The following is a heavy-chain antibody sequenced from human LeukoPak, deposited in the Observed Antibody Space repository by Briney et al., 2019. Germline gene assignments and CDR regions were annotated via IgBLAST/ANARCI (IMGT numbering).Heavy chain of an antibody. CDR1: GYSLGKNYY. V-gene: IGHV4-38-2*01. J-gene: IGHJ4*02. CDR3: ARYDTRGSASTRFDY. CDR2: TYGRAST. Sequence: SETLSLTCAVSGYSLGKNYYWGWIRQSPGKGLEWIGRTYGRASTSYNPSLMNRVTMSVDTSKNHFSLQLTSVTAADTAVYYCARYDTRGSASTRFDYWGPGILVTVSS. D-gene: IGHD3-22*01.